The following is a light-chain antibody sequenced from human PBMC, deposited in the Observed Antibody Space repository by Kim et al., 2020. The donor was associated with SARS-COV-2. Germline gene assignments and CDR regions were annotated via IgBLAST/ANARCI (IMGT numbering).Light chain of an antibody. V-gene: IGKV1-12*01. CDR3: QQYHSFPLT. Sequence: ASVGDRVTITCRASQGVRSYVAWYQQKPGEAPNLLIYSASTLHSGVPSRFSGSGSETDFTLTISSLQPEDFATYYWQQYHSFPLTFGGGTKVDIK. CDR2: SAS. J-gene: IGKJ4*01. CDR1: QGVRSY.